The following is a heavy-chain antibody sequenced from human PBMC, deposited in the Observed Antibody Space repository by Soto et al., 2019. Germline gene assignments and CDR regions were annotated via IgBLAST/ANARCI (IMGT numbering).Heavy chain of an antibody. V-gene: IGHV1-2*06. D-gene: IGHD2-15*01. CDR2: INPNSGGT. CDR3: ARGQAAATFDY. J-gene: IGHJ4*02. Sequence: ASVKVSCKASGYIFTDYYMHWVRQAPGQELGWMGRINPNSGGTNYAQKFQGRVTMTRDTSISTAYMELSSLRSEDTAVYYCARGQAAATFDYWGQGTLVTVSS. CDR1: GYIFTDYY.